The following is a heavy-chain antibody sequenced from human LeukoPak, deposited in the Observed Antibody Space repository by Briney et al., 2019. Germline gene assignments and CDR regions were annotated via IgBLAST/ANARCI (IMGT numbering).Heavy chain of an antibody. D-gene: IGHD3-16*02. V-gene: IGHV4-4*07. CDR3: ARDLYFVTSPDAFDI. CDR2: IYTSGST. Sequence: SETLSLTCTVSGGSISSYYWSWIRQPAGKGLEWIGRIYTSGSTNYNPSLKSRVTMSVDTSKNQFSLKLSSVTAADTAVYYCARDLYFVTSPDAFDIWGQGTMVTVSS. J-gene: IGHJ3*02. CDR1: GGSISSYY.